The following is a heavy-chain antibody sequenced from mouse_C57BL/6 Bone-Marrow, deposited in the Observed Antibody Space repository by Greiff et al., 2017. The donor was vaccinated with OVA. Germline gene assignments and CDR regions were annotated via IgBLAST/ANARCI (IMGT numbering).Heavy chain of an antibody. D-gene: IGHD2-3*01. J-gene: IGHJ4*01. CDR1: GFTFTDYY. CDR3: ARYKDDGYSYAMDY. Sequence: EVMLVESGGGLVQPGGSLSLSCAASGFTFTDYYMSWVRQPPGKALEWLGFIRNKANGYTTEYSVSVKGRFTISRDNSQSILYLQMNALRAEDSATYYCARYKDDGYSYAMDYWGQGTSVTVSS. V-gene: IGHV7-3*01. CDR2: IRNKANGYTT.